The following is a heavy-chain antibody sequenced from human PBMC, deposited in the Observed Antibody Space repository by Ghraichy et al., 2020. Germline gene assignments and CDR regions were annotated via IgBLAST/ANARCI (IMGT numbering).Heavy chain of an antibody. CDR1: GGSFSGYY. CDR2: INHSGST. CDR3: ARGPRYYDFWSGYYTVSYFDY. D-gene: IGHD3-3*01. J-gene: IGHJ4*02. Sequence: SQTLSLTCAVYGGSFSGYYWSWIRQPPGKGLEWIGEINHSGSTNYNPSLKSRVTISVDTSKNQFSLKLSSVTAADTAVYYCARGPRYYDFWSGYYTVSYFDYWGQGTLVTVSS. V-gene: IGHV4-34*01.